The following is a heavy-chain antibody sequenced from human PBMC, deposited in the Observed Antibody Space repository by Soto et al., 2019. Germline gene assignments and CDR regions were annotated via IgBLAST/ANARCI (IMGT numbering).Heavy chain of an antibody. CDR3: ARGPGTL. J-gene: IGHJ4*02. Sequence: PSETLSLTCAFYGGSFSGYYWSWIRQPPGKGLEWIGEINHSGSTNYNPSLKSRVTISVDTSKNQFSLKLSSVTAADTAVYYCARGPGTLWGQGTLVTVSS. CDR2: INHSGST. V-gene: IGHV4-34*01. D-gene: IGHD1-1*01. CDR1: GGSFSGYY.